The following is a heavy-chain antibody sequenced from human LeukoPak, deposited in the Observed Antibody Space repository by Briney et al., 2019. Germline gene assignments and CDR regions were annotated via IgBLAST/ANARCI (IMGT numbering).Heavy chain of an antibody. Sequence: SETLSLTCTVSGGSISSYYWSWIRQPPGEGLEWIGYIHYSGRTNYNPSLQGRVTISVDTSKNHFSLKLRSVTASDTAVYYCARLSVAAEYYFDYWGQGTLVTVSS. D-gene: IGHD6-6*01. J-gene: IGHJ4*02. CDR3: ARLSVAAEYYFDY. CDR2: IHYSGRT. V-gene: IGHV4-59*08. CDR1: GGSISSYY.